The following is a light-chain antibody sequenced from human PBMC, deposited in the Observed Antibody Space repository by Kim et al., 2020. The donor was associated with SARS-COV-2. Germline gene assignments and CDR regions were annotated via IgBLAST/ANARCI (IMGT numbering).Light chain of an antibody. Sequence: DIVMTQSPLSLPVTPGEPASISCRSSQSLLHSNGYNYLDWYLQKPGQSPQLLIYLGSNRASGVPDRFSGSGSGTDFTLKISRVEAEDVGVYYCMQALQTPQVFGQETNVDIK. CDR3: MQALQTPQV. V-gene: IGKV2-28*01. CDR2: LGS. J-gene: IGKJ1*01. CDR1: QSLLHSNGYNY.